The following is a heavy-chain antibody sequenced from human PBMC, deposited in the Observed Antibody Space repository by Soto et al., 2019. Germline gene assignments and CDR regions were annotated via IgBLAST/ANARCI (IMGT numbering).Heavy chain of an antibody. Sequence: XSVKVSCKASVYTFTSYGISWVRQAPGQGLEWMGWISAYNGNTNYAQKLQGRVTMTTDTSTSTAYMELRSLRSDDTAVYYCARDSLWFGLYHIWGQGNLVTVSS. J-gene: IGHJ4*02. CDR2: ISAYNGNT. V-gene: IGHV1-18*04. D-gene: IGHD3-10*01. CDR3: ARDSLWFGLYHI. CDR1: VYTFTSYG.